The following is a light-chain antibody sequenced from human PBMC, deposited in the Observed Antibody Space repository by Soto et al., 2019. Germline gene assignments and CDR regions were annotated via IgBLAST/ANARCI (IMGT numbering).Light chain of an antibody. J-gene: IGKJ3*01. CDR1: QSVSNNY. V-gene: IGKV3D-20*02. CDR2: GAS. CDR3: QQSSNWPLT. Sequence: EIVLTQSPGTLSLSPGERATLSCRASQSVSNNYLAWYQQKPGQDPRRLIYGASSRATGIPDRFSGGGSGTDFTLTISRLEPEDFAVYYCQQSSNWPLTFGPGTKVDIK.